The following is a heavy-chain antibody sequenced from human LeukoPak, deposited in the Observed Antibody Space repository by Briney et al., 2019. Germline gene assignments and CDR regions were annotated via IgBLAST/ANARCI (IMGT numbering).Heavy chain of an antibody. CDR3: ARVAAPLRFLEWLLYWDY. J-gene: IGHJ4*02. CDR2: ISAYNGNT. V-gene: IGHV1-18*01. CDR1: GYTFTSYG. D-gene: IGHD3-3*01. Sequence: ASVKVSCKASGYTFTSYGISWVRQAPGQGLEWMGWISAYNGNTNYAQKLQGRVTMTTDTSTSTAYMELRSLRSDDTAVYYCARVAAPLRFLEWLLYWDYWGQGTLVTVSS.